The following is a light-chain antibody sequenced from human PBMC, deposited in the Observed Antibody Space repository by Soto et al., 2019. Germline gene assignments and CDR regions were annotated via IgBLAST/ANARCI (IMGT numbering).Light chain of an antibody. V-gene: IGLV2-14*03. CDR2: DVS. Sequence: QSALTQPASVSGSPGQSITISCTGTGDDVGGYNYVSWYQHHPGKAPKVMIYDVSNRPSGVSNRFSGSKSGNTASLTISGLQAEDEADYYCTSYTSFSTLVVFGGGTKLTVL. CDR1: GDDVGGYNY. J-gene: IGLJ2*01. CDR3: TSYTSFSTLVV.